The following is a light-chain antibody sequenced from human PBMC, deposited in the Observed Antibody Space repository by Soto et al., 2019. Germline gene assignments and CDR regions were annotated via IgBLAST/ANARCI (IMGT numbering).Light chain of an antibody. V-gene: IGLV2-14*03. J-gene: IGLJ3*02. Sequence: QSVLTQPASVSGSPGQSITISCTGTSSDVGGYNYVSWYQQHPGKAPKLMLYDVTDRPSGVSNRFSGSKSGKTASLTIFGLQAEDEADYYCSSYTSSSTWVFGGGTKLTVL. CDR3: SSYTSSSTWV. CDR1: SSDVGGYNY. CDR2: DVT.